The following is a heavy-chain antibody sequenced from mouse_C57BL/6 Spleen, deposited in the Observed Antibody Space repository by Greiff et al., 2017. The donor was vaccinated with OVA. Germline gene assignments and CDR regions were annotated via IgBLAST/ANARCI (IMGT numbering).Heavy chain of an antibody. J-gene: IGHJ2*01. V-gene: IGHV1-4*01. CDR1: GYTFTSYT. CDR3: ARDWAITTVVATDDY. CDR2: INPSSGYT. Sequence: VQLQQSGAELARPGASVKMSCKASGYTFTSYTMHWVKQRPGQGLEWIGYINPSSGYTKYNQKFKDKATLTADKSSSTAYMQLSSLTSEDSAVYYGARDWAITTVVATDDYWGQGTTLTVSS. D-gene: IGHD1-1*01.